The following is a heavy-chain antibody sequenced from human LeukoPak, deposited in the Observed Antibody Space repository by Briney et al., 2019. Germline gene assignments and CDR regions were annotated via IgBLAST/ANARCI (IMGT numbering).Heavy chain of an antibody. J-gene: IGHJ5*02. D-gene: IGHD3-16*01. V-gene: IGHV4-39*07. Sequence: SETLSLTCSVSGVSISNGNYYWGWVRQPPGEGLEWIGSIYYSGSTYYNPSLKSRVTISADTSKNHFSLKLSSVTAADTAVYYCARVSWGPYNWFDPWGQGTLVTVSS. CDR2: IYYSGST. CDR1: GVSISNGNYY. CDR3: ARVSWGPYNWFDP.